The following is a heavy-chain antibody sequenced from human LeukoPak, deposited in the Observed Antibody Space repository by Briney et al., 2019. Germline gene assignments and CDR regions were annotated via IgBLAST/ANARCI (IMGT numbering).Heavy chain of an antibody. D-gene: IGHD3-3*01. V-gene: IGHV3-33*01. J-gene: IGHJ3*02. CDR3: QSGFGAFDI. CDR1: GFTFSSYG. Sequence: GGSLRLSXAASGFTFSSYGMHWVRQAPGKGLEWVAVIWYDGSNKYYADSVKGRFTISRDNSKNTLYLQMNSPRAEDTAVYYCQSGFGAFDIWGQGTMVTVSS. CDR2: IWYDGSNK.